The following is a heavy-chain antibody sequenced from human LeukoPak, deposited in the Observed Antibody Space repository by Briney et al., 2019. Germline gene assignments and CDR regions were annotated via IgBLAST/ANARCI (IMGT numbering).Heavy chain of an antibody. CDR3: ARDFHYFFDY. D-gene: IGHD3-9*01. CDR1: AFTFITFL. CDR2: ILKDGSDA. J-gene: IGHJ4*02. V-gene: IGHV3-30-3*01. Sequence: PGGSLRLSGTASAFTFITFLLPWARQAPAKGLEWVKLILKDGSDAFYADSVKGRFTISRDNSENTLFLQMNSLRAEDTAIYYCARDFHYFFDYCGQGTLVTVSS.